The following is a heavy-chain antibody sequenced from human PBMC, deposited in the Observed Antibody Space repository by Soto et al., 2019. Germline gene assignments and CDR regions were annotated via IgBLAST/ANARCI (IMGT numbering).Heavy chain of an antibody. J-gene: IGHJ5*02. CDR3: AKCPYSSGWYWFDP. Sequence: EVQLLESGGGLVQPGGSLRLSCAASGFTFSNYAMTWVRQAPGKGLEWVSTISGSGGSTYYADSVKGRFTISRDNSKNTLYLQMNSLRAEDTAVYYCAKCPYSSGWYWFDPWGQGTLVTVSS. V-gene: IGHV3-23*01. CDR1: GFTFSNYA. CDR2: ISGSGGST. D-gene: IGHD6-19*01.